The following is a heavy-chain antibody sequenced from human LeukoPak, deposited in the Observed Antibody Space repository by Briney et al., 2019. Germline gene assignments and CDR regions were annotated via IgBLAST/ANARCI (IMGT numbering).Heavy chain of an antibody. V-gene: IGHV3-23*01. D-gene: IGHD6-25*01. J-gene: IGHJ6*03. Sequence: GRSLRLSCAASGFTFSSYAMSWVRQAPGKGPEWVSTISIDGGRTYYADSVKGRFTVSRDPSKNTLYLQMNSLRAEDTAVYYCARKGIGSSRYQNMDVWGKGTPVTVSS. CDR2: ISIDGGRT. CDR1: GFTFSSYA. CDR3: ARKGIGSSRYQNMDV.